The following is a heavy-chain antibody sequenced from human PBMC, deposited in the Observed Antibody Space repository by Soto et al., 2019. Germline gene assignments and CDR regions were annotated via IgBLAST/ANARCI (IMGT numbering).Heavy chain of an antibody. J-gene: IGHJ4*02. Sequence: QVQVVQSRAEVKKPGDSVKVSCKTSGYTFTDYDINWVRQATGQGLEWMGWMSPDNGNTGYAQQFQGRVTMTRDTSISTAYMELSSLTTEDTAVYYCEVTTGYWGQGTLVTVSS. V-gene: IGHV1-8*01. CDR3: EVTTGY. CDR1: GYTFTDYD. CDR2: MSPDNGNT. D-gene: IGHD2-21*02.